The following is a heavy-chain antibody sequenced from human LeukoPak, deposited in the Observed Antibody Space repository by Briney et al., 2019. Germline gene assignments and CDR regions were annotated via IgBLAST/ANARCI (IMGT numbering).Heavy chain of an antibody. CDR1: GFTLSSYG. J-gene: IGHJ4*02. Sequence: GGSLRLSCAASGFTLSSYGMHWVRQAPGKGLEWVAVIWYDGSNKYYADSVKGRFTISRDNSKNTLYLQMNSLRAEDTAVYYCARDASSGWSHYWGQGTLVTVSS. CDR2: IWYDGSNK. V-gene: IGHV3-33*01. D-gene: IGHD6-19*01. CDR3: ARDASSGWSHY.